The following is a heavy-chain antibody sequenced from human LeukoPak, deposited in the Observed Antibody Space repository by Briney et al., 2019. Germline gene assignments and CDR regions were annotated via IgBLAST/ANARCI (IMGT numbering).Heavy chain of an antibody. CDR3: ARGIDSSSWYYYYGMDV. CDR1: GGSISSGGYY. D-gene: IGHD6-13*01. V-gene: IGHV4-31*03. Sequence: SETLSLTCTVSGGSISSGGYYWSWIRQHPGKGLEWIEYIYYSGSTYYNPSLKSRVTISVDTSKNQFSLKLSSVTAADTAVYYCARGIDSSSWYYYYGMDVWGQGTTVTVSS. CDR2: IYYSGST. J-gene: IGHJ6*02.